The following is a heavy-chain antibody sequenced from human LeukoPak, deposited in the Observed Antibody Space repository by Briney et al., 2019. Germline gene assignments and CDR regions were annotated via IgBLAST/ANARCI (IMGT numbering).Heavy chain of an antibody. CDR2: ISSSGSTI. Sequence: GGSLRLSCAASGFTFSSYEMNWVRQAPGKGLEWVSYISSSGSTIYYADSVKGRFTISRDNSKNTLYLQMNSLRAEDTAVYYCAKERAVVINGGDYWGQGTLVTVSS. D-gene: IGHD4-23*01. CDR3: AKERAVVINGGDY. CDR1: GFTFSSYE. J-gene: IGHJ4*02. V-gene: IGHV3-48*03.